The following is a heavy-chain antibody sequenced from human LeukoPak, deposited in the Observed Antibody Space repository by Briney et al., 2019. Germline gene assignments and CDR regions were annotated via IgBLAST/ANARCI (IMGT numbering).Heavy chain of an antibody. CDR3: ASGGYSSGWYPGHWFDP. Sequence: SETLSLTCAVYGGSFSGYYWSWIRQPPGKGLEWIGEFNHSGSTNYNPSLKSRVTISVDTSKNQFSLKLSSVTAADTAVYYCASGGYSSGWYPGHWFDPWGQGTLVTVSS. V-gene: IGHV4-34*01. CDR1: GGSFSGYY. CDR2: FNHSGST. J-gene: IGHJ5*02. D-gene: IGHD6-19*01.